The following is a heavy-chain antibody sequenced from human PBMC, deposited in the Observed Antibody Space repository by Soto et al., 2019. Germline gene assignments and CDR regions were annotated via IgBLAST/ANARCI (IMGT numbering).Heavy chain of an antibody. Sequence: SVKVSCKASGGTFSSYAISWVRQAPGQGLEWMGGIIPIFGTANYAQKFQGRVTITADKSTSTAYMELSSLRSEDTAVYYCARVVVPAAIGGPYYYYGMDVWGQGTAVTVSS. J-gene: IGHJ6*02. CDR2: IIPIFGTA. V-gene: IGHV1-69*06. D-gene: IGHD2-2*01. CDR1: GGTFSSYA. CDR3: ARVVVPAAIGGPYYYYGMDV.